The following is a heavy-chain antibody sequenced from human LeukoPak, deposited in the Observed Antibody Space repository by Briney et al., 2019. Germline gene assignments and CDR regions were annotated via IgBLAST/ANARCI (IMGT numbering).Heavy chain of an antibody. CDR3: ARDSSSVPEY. V-gene: IGHV3-74*01. J-gene: IGHJ4*02. CDR1: GFSLSDHW. CDR2: IKYDGSYT. Sequence: PGRSLRLSCAASGFSLSDHWMYWVRQGPGKGLVWLSRIKYDGSYTSYADSVKGRFTVSRDNAKNTLYLQMNSLRAEDTAVYYCARDSSSVPEYWGQGTPVTVSS. D-gene: IGHD2-2*01.